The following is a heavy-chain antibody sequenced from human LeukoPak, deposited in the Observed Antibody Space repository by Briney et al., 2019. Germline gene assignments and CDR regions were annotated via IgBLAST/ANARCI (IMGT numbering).Heavy chain of an antibody. CDR1: GFTFGDYA. Sequence: KTGRSLRLSCTASGFTFGDYAMSWFRQAPGKGLEWVGFIRSKAYGGTTEYAASVKGRFTISRDDSKNTLYLQMNSLKTEDTAVYYCTTQSDILNMAGYYYYGMDVWGQGTTVTVSS. CDR2: IRSKAYGGTT. D-gene: IGHD3-9*01. J-gene: IGHJ6*02. V-gene: IGHV3-49*05. CDR3: TTQSDILNMAGYYYYGMDV.